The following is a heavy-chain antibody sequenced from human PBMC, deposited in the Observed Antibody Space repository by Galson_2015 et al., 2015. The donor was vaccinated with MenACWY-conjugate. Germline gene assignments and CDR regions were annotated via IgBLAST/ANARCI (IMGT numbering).Heavy chain of an antibody. J-gene: IGHJ4*02. Sequence: SVKVSCKASGYTFTSYGISWVRQAPGQGLEWMGWISAYNGNTNYAQKLQGRVTMTTDTSTRIAYMELRSLRSDDTAVYYCARGYRLVFLGSLNFFGYWGQGTLVTVSS. CDR3: ARGYRLVFLGSLNFFGY. D-gene: IGHD3-9*01. V-gene: IGHV1-18*01. CDR1: GYTFTSYG. CDR2: ISAYNGNT.